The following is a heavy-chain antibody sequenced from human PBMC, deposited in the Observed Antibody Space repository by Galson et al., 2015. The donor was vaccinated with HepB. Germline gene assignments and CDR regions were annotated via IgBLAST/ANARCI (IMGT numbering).Heavy chain of an antibody. CDR3: ARREQLIHLGAFDV. V-gene: IGHV3-74*01. CDR2: INDDGSST. CDR1: GFTFSSYW. D-gene: IGHD1-26*01. Sequence: SLRLSCAASGFTFSSYWMHWVRQVPGKGLVWVSRINDDGSSTKYADSVRGRFTISRDNAKNTLYLQMNSLRAEDTAVYYCARREQLIHLGAFDVWGQGTMVTVSS. J-gene: IGHJ3*01.